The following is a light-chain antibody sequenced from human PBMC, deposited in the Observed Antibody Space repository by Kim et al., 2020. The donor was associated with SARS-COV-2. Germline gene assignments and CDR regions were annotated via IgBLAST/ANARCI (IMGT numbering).Light chain of an antibody. Sequence: DIQMTQSPSSLSASVGDRVTITCRASQGIGNYLAWYQQRPGKVPKLLIYGASTLQSGVPSRFSGSGSGTDFTLTISSLQPEDVATYYCQRYNSASTFGGGTKVDIK. J-gene: IGKJ4*01. CDR3: QRYNSAST. CDR2: GAS. CDR1: QGIGNY. V-gene: IGKV1-27*01.